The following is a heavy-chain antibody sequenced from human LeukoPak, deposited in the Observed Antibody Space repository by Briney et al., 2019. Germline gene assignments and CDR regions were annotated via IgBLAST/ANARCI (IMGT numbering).Heavy chain of an antibody. CDR3: ARDRGVGSSSWYSFDY. Sequence: GGSLRLSCAASGFTFSSYAMSWVRQAPGKGLEWVSAISGSGGSTYYADSVKGRFTISRDNSKNTLYLQMNSLRAEDTAVYYCARDRGVGSSSWYSFDYWGQGTLVTVSS. CDR1: GFTFSSYA. D-gene: IGHD6-13*01. V-gene: IGHV3-23*01. CDR2: ISGSGGST. J-gene: IGHJ4*02.